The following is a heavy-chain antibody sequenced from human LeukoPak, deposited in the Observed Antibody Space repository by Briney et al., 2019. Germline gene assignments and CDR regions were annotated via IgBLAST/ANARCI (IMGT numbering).Heavy chain of an antibody. CDR2: IIPIFGTA. Sequence: GSSVKVSCKASGGTFSSYAISWVRQAPGQGLEWMGRIIPIFGTANYAQKFQGRVTITTDESTSTAYMELSSLRSEDTAVYYCARAPPPDSDCGGDCGRFYFDYWGQGTLVTVSS. CDR3: ARAPPPDSDCGGDCGRFYFDY. D-gene: IGHD2-21*02. V-gene: IGHV1-69*05. CDR1: GGTFSSYA. J-gene: IGHJ4*02.